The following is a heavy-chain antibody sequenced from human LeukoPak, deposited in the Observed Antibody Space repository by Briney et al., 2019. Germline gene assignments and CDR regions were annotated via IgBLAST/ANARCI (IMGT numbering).Heavy chain of an antibody. CDR1: GGTFSSYA. CDR3: ARGPQYSGSYWSKTLDY. D-gene: IGHD1-26*01. V-gene: IGHV1-69*04. CDR2: IIPILDIT. J-gene: IGHJ4*02. Sequence: GASVKVSCKASGGTFSSYAINWVRQAPGQGLEWMGRIIPILDITDYAQRFQGRVTITADKSTSTAYMELSSLRSEDTAVYYCARGPQYSGSYWSKTLDYWGQGTLVTVSS.